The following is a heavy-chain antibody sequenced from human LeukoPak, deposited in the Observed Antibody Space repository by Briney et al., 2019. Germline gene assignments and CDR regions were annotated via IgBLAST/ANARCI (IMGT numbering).Heavy chain of an antibody. J-gene: IGHJ3*01. CDR1: GFSFSSYW. V-gene: IGHV3-7*01. Sequence: GGSLRLSCTTSGFSFSSYWMTWVRQAPGKGLAWAANAKADGSDKNFLDSVKGRFTISIDSARKSMSLQMNSLRVEDTAVYYCARDSTQRRGNEYYDALDFWGQGTMVTVSS. D-gene: IGHD2/OR15-2a*01. CDR3: ARDSTQRRGNEYYDALDF. CDR2: AKADGSDK.